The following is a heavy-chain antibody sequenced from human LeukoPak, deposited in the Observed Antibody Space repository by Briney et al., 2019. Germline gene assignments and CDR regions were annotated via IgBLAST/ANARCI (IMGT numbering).Heavy chain of an antibody. D-gene: IGHD2/OR15-2a*01. CDR3: ARSSTYYHCIDY. V-gene: IGHV1-18*04. Sequence: GASVNVSYKVCGYTLPTPYPLGVTQAPGQRLEWMGWISAYNGRTNYAQKFQGRATMTTDSSTSTAYRDQPSRSSDDTAVYFCARSSTYYHCIDYWGQGTLVTVSS. CDR1: GYTLPTP. J-gene: IGHJ4*02. CDR2: ISAYNGRT.